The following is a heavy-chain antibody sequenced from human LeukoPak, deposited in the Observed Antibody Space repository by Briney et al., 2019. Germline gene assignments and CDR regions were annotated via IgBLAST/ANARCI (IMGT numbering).Heavy chain of an antibody. CDR1: GYTFSDNY. V-gene: IGHV1-2*02. D-gene: IGHD6-6*01. CDR2: INPKSGGT. Sequence: GASVKVSCKASGYTFSDNYLHWVRQAPGQGLEWMGWINPKSGGTEYAQKFQGRVTMTRDTSLSTVYMELRRLTSDDTAVYYCARRGSSGSFDYWGQGTLVTVSS. CDR3: ARRGSSGSFDY. J-gene: IGHJ4*02.